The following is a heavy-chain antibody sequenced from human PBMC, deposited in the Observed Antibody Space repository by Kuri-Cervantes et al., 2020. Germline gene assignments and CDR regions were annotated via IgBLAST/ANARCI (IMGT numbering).Heavy chain of an antibody. CDR3: ARRGGPVVPAAIPYYYYYYYMDV. Sequence: ASVKVSCKASGYTFTGYYMHWVRQAPGQGLEWMGWINPNSGGTNYAQKFQGRVTMTRDTSISTAYMELSRLRSDDTAVYYCARRGGPVVPAAIPYYYYYYYMDVWGKGTTVTVSS. D-gene: IGHD2-2*01. J-gene: IGHJ6*03. V-gene: IGHV1-2*02. CDR1: GYTFTGYY. CDR2: INPNSGGT.